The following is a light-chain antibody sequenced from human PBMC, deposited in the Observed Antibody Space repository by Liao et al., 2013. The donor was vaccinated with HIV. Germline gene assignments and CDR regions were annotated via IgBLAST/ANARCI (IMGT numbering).Light chain of an antibody. Sequence: SNELTQPPSVSVSPGQTASITCSGDKLGDRDASWYQQKPGQSPVMVIYQDIKRPSGIPERFSGSNSGNTATLTISGTQPMDEADYYCLAWDSSTVVFGGGTKLTVL. CDR3: LAWDSSTVV. V-gene: IGLV3-1*01. J-gene: IGLJ2*01. CDR1: KLGDRD. CDR2: QDI.